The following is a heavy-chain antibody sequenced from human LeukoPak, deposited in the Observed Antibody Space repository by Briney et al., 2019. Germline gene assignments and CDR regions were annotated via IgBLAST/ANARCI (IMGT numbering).Heavy chain of an antibody. D-gene: IGHD2-21*02. J-gene: IGHJ4*02. CDR1: GFTFGNYG. Sequence: GGSLRLSCAASGFTFGNYGMSWVRQAPGKGLEWVSGINWNGGSTGYADSVEGRFTISRDNAKNSQYLQMNSLRVEDTALYYCARAQTYGDSRLLLDYWGQGTLVTVSS. CDR2: INWNGGST. V-gene: IGHV3-20*04. CDR3: ARAQTYGDSRLLLDY.